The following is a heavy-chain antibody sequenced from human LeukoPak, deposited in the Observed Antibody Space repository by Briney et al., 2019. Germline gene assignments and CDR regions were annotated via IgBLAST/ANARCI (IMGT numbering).Heavy chain of an antibody. Sequence: PSETLSLTCTVSGGSISRYYWSWVRQPQGKGLEWIGYIYYSGSTNYNPSLKSRVTISVDTSKTQFSLKLSSVTAADTAVYYCARDLSQYDSSGYWLGYWGQGTLVTVSS. J-gene: IGHJ4*02. CDR2: IYYSGST. CDR1: GGSISRYY. V-gene: IGHV4-59*01. D-gene: IGHD3-22*01. CDR3: ARDLSQYDSSGYWLGY.